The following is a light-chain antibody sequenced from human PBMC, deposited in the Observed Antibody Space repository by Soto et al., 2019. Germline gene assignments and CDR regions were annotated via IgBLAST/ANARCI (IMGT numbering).Light chain of an antibody. CDR3: LKYGRSPGWT. CDR1: QSVSSDF. V-gene: IGKV3-20*01. Sequence: EIVLTQSPGTLSLSPGERATLSCRAIQSVSSDFLAWYQQKPGQAPRLLIYAASSRASGIPDRFSGSGSETEFTLTISRLEPEDFAVYYCLKYGRSPGWTFGQGTKVDI. J-gene: IGKJ1*01. CDR2: AAS.